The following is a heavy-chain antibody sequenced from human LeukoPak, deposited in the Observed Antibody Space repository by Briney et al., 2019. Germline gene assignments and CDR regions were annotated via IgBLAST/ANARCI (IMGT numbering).Heavy chain of an antibody. Sequence: GASVKVSCKASGYTFINYGFTWVRQAPGQGLEWMGWISAYNGNTDYAQKLQGRVTMTTDTSTSTAYMELRSLRSDDTAVYYCASEMATLYYWGQGTLVTVSS. CDR1: GYTFINYG. V-gene: IGHV1-18*01. CDR2: ISAYNGNT. CDR3: ASEMATLYY. J-gene: IGHJ4*02. D-gene: IGHD5-24*01.